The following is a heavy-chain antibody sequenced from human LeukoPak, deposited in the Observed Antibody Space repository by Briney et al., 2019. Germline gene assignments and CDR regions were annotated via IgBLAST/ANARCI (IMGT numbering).Heavy chain of an antibody. CDR2: ISGGGGST. CDR1: GSTFSSYS. V-gene: IGHV3-74*01. Sequence: GGSLRLSCAASGSTFSSYSMNWVRQAPGKGLKWVSGISGGGGSTSYADSVKGRFTISRDNAENTLYLQMNSLRVEDTAVYYCVRSAFHAGSGNYYDYWGQGTLVTVSS. CDR3: VRSAFHAGSGNYYDY. J-gene: IGHJ4*02. D-gene: IGHD3-22*01.